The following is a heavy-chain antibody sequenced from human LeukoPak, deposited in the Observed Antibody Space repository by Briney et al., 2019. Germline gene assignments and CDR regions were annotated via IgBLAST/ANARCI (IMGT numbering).Heavy chain of an antibody. CDR1: GDSVSSNSAA. CDR3: ARSLHYSVVVLATIDAFDI. Sequence: SQTLSLTCAISGDSVSSNSAAWNWIRQSPSRGLEWLGRTYYRSKWYNDYAVSVKSRITINPDTSKNQFSLQLNSVTPEDTALYYCARSLHYSVVVLATIDAFDIWGQGTMVTVSS. CDR2: TYYRSKWYN. V-gene: IGHV6-1*01. D-gene: IGHD2-15*01. J-gene: IGHJ3*02.